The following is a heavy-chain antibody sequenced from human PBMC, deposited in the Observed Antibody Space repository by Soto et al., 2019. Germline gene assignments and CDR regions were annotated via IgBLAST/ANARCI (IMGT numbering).Heavy chain of an antibody. J-gene: IGHJ6*02. V-gene: IGHV5-51*01. Sequence: HGGSLKISCKGSGYSFTSYWIGWVRQMPGKGLEWMGIIYPGDSDTRYSPSFQGQVTISADKSISTAYLQWSSLKASDTAMYYCARHWKWNDDYYYGMDVWGQGTTFTVSS. D-gene: IGHD1-1*01. CDR3: ARHWKWNDDYYYGMDV. CDR1: GYSFTSYW. CDR2: IYPGDSDT.